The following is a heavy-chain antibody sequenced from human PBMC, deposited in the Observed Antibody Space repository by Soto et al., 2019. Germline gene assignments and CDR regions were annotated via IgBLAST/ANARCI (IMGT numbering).Heavy chain of an antibody. J-gene: IGHJ6*02. CDR3: ARDRHINTAMGHMDV. D-gene: IGHD5-18*01. CDR1: GYTLTSYG. V-gene: IGHV1-18*04. CDR2: ISAYNGNT. Sequence: ASVKVSCKXSGYTLTSYGISWVRQAPGQGLEWMGWISAYNGNTKYAQKFQGRVTMTTDTSTSTAYMELRSLRSDDTDVYYCARDRHINTAMGHMDVWGQGTTVTVSS.